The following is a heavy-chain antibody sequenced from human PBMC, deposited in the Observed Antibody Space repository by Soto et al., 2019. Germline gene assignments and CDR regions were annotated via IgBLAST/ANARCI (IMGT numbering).Heavy chain of an antibody. J-gene: IGHJ3*02. CDR2: ISGSGGST. CDR3: ANLPYGSGSSLDAFDI. V-gene: IGHV3-23*01. Sequence: GGSLRLSCAASGFTFSSYAMSWVRQAPGKGLEWVSAISGSGGSTYYADSVKGRFTISRDNSKNTLYLQMNSLRAEDTAVYYCANLPYGSGSSLDAFDIWGQGTMVT. CDR1: GFTFSSYA. D-gene: IGHD3-10*01.